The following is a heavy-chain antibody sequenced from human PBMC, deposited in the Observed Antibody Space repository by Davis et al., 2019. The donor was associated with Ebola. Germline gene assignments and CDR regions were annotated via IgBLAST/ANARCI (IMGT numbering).Heavy chain of an antibody. CDR3: ARANSGAYELNPYYFDY. J-gene: IGHJ4*02. V-gene: IGHV4-61*08. CDR1: GGAVSSGGYF. Sequence: PGGSLRLSCAVSGGAVSSGGYFWAWIRQPPGKGLEWVGYIYSSGDIHLSPSLKSRVSMFRDTSKNQFSVALTSVTAADTAVYYCARANSGAYELNPYYFDYWGQGTLVTVSS. CDR2: IYSSGDI. D-gene: IGHD4-17*01.